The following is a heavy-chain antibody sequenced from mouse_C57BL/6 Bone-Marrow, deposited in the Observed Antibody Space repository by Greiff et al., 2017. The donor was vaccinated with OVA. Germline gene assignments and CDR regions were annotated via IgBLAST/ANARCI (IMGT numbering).Heavy chain of an antibody. D-gene: IGHD2-4*01. Sequence: VQLQQSGAELVRPGASVKLSCTASGFNIKDDYMHWVKQRPEQGLEWIGWIDPENGDTEYASKFQGKATITADTSSNTAYRQLSSLTSEDTAVYYCTTSSGYDYGGFAYWGQGTLVTVSA. CDR2: IDPENGDT. V-gene: IGHV14-4*01. CDR3: TTSSGYDYGGFAY. CDR1: GFNIKDDY. J-gene: IGHJ3*01.